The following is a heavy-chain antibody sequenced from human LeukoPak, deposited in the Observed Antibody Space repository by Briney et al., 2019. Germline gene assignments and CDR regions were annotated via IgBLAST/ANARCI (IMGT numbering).Heavy chain of an antibody. D-gene: IGHD3-22*01. CDR2: ISSSGTYI. CDR1: GFIFSDYS. J-gene: IGHJ4*02. V-gene: IGHV3-21*01. Sequence: GGSLRLSCAASGFIFSDYSMHWVRQAPGKGLEWVSSISSSGTYIFYADSVKGRFTISRDNAKNTLYLQMNSLRADDTAVYYCTRGSSGPDYWGQGTLVTVSS. CDR3: TRGSSGPDY.